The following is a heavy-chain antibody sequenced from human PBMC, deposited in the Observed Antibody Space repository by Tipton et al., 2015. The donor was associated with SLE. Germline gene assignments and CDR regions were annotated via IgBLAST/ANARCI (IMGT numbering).Heavy chain of an antibody. CDR2: ISGDGGST. CDR1: GFTFDDYA. J-gene: IGHJ4*02. Sequence: SLRLSCAASGFTFDDYAMHWVRQAPGKGLGWVSFISGDGGSTFYADSVKGRFTISRDNSKNSLYLQMNSLRTEDTALYYCAKGKGAVAGAFDYWGQGTLVTVSS. V-gene: IGHV3-43*02. D-gene: IGHD6-19*01. CDR3: AKGKGAVAGAFDY.